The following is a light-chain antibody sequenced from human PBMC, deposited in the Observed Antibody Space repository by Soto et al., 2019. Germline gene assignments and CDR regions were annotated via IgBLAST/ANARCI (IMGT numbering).Light chain of an antibody. CDR2: EGT. V-gene: IGLV2-23*01. CDR1: SSDIGSYNL. CDR3: SSPASSDIFVV. J-gene: IGLJ2*01. Sequence: QSVLTQPASVSGSPGQSITISCTGTSSDIGSYNLVSWYQQHPGKAPKLMIYEGTKRPSGVPHRFSGSRSGNTASLTSAGLQAEDEATYYCSSPASSDIFVVFGGGTKLTVL.